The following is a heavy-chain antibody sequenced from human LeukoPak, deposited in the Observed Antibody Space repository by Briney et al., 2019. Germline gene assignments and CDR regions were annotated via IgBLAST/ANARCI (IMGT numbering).Heavy chain of an antibody. Sequence: SETLSLTCTVSGGSISSSSYYWGWIRQPPGKGLEWIGSIYYSGSTYYTPSLKSRVTISVDTSKNQFSLKLSSVTAADTAVYYCARLLATFIAVGNWGQGTLVTVSS. J-gene: IGHJ4*02. V-gene: IGHV4-39*01. CDR3: ARLLATFIAVGN. CDR1: GGSISSSSYY. CDR2: IYYSGST. D-gene: IGHD6-19*01.